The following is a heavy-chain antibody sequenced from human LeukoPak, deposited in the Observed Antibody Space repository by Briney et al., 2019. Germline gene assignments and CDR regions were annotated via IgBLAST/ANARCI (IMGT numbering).Heavy chain of an antibody. Sequence: PSETLSLTCTVSGYSITNGYYWGWIRQPPGKGLEWIGEINHSGSTNYNPSLKSRVTISVDTSKNQFSLKLSSVTAADTAVYYCARRDRRYFDWLWWPSARFDPWGQGTLVTVSS. CDR1: GYSITNGYY. J-gene: IGHJ5*02. D-gene: IGHD3-9*01. CDR2: INHSGST. CDR3: ARRDRRYFDWLWWPSARFDP. V-gene: IGHV4-38-2*02.